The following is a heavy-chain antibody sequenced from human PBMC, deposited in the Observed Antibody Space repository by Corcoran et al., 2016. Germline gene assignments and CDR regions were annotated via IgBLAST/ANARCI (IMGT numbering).Heavy chain of an antibody. CDR3: VRSVGATTPHFDY. D-gene: IGHD1-26*01. CDR2: INPNSGVT. V-gene: IGHV1-2*04. CDR1: GYTFTGNY. J-gene: IGHJ4*02. Sequence: QAQLVQSGAEVKKPGASVKVSCRASGYTFTGNYIHWVRQAPGQGLEWMGWINPNSGVTNFAQKFQGWVTMTRDTSISTVYMELTRLTFDDTAVYHCVRSVGATTPHFDYWGQGTLVTVSS.